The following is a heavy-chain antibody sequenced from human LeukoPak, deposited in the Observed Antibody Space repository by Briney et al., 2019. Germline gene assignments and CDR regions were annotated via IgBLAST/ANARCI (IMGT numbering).Heavy chain of an antibody. CDR1: GFTVSSNY. D-gene: IGHD6-19*01. V-gene: IGHV3-53*01. Sequence: PGGSLRLSCAASGFTVSSNYMSWVRQAPGKGLEWVSVMYSDGSAYYADSVKGRFTISRDNSKNRLFLQMNSLRAEDTAVYFCARTVAMTGIDYFDQWGRGTLVAVS. J-gene: IGHJ4*02. CDR2: MYSDGSA. CDR3: ARTVAMTGIDYFDQ.